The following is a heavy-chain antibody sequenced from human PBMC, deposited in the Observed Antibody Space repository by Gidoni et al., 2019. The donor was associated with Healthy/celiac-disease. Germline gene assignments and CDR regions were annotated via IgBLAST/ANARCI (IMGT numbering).Heavy chain of an antibody. CDR1: GYTFTGYY. J-gene: IGHJ6*02. D-gene: IGHD2-2*01. Sequence: QVQLVQSGAEVKKPGASVKVSCKASGYTFTGYYMHWVRQAPGQGLEWMGWINPNSGGTNYAQKFQGRVTMTRDTSISTAYMELSRLRSDDTAVYYCARDVSDDCSSTSCYAPTYGMDVWGQGTTVTVSS. CDR3: ARDVSDDCSSTSCYAPTYGMDV. V-gene: IGHV1-2*02. CDR2: INPNSGGT.